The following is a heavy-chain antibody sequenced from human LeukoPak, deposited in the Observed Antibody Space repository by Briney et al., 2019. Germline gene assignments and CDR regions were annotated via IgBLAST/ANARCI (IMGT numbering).Heavy chain of an antibody. J-gene: IGHJ5*02. Sequence: GASVKVSCKASGYTFTGYFMHWVRQAPGQGLEWMGWINPNSGGTNYAQKFQGRVTMTGDTSISTAYMDLSSLRSDDTAVYYCASGAWASHWFDPWGQGTLVTVSS. CDR2: INPNSGGT. CDR3: ASGAWASHWFDP. CDR1: GYTFTGYF. V-gene: IGHV1-2*02. D-gene: IGHD3-16*01.